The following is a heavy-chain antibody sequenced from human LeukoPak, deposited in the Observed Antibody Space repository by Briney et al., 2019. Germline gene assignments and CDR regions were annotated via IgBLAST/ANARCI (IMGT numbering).Heavy chain of an antibody. CDR1: GFTFSDYY. CDR2: ISSSSSYT. J-gene: IGHJ4*02. Sequence: GGSLRLSCAASGFTFSDYYMSWIRQAPGKRLEWVSYISSSSSYTNYADSVKGRFTISRDNAKNSLYLQMNSLRAEDTAVYYCARDLTSSSATIDYWGQGTLVTVSS. CDR3: ARDLTSSSATIDY. V-gene: IGHV3-11*05. D-gene: IGHD5-12*01.